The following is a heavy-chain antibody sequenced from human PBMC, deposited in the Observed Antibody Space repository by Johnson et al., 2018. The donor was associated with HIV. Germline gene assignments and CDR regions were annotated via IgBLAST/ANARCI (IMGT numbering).Heavy chain of an antibody. CDR1: GFTFSSYG. J-gene: IGHJ3*02. V-gene: IGHV3-30-3*02. CDR2: ISYDGSNK. D-gene: IGHD6-13*01. Sequence: QVQLVESGGGVVQPGGSLRLSCAASGFTFSSYGMHWVRQAPGKGLEWVAFISYDGSNKYYADSVKGRFTISRDNSKNTLFLQMNSLRAEDTAVYYCAKHSSSLFDDGFDIWGQGTMVTVSS. CDR3: AKHSSSLFDDGFDI.